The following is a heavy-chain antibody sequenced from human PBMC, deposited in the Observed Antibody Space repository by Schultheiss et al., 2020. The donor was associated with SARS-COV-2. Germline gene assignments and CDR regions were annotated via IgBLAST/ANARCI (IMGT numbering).Heavy chain of an antibody. CDR1: GFTFSSYG. CDR2: ISYDGSNK. CDR3: AKDIVLMVYAIRALDY. Sequence: GGSLRLSCAASGFTFSSYGMHWVRQAPGKGLEWVAVISYDGSNKYYADSVKGRFTISRDNSKNTLYLQMNSLRAEDTAVYYCAKDIVLMVYAIRALDYWGQGTLVTVSS. D-gene: IGHD2-8*01. J-gene: IGHJ4*02. V-gene: IGHV3-30*18.